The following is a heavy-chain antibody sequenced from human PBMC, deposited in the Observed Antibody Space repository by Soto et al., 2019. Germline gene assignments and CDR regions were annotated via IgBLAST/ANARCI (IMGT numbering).Heavy chain of an antibody. D-gene: IGHD1-26*01. V-gene: IGHV3-23*01. CDR1: GFTFSSYA. CDR2: ISGSGGST. CDR3: AKDLKAWPSEWEPLRSRYFDY. Sequence: GGSLRLSCAASGFTFSSYAMSWVRQAPGKGLEWVSAISGSGGSTYYADSVKGRFTISRDNSKNTLYLQMNSLRAEDTAVYYCAKDLKAWPSEWEPLRSRYFDYSGQGTLVTVPS. J-gene: IGHJ4*02.